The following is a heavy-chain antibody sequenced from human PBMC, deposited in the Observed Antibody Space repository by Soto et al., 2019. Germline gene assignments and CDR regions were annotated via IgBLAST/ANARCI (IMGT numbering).Heavy chain of an antibody. V-gene: IGHV1-18*01. D-gene: IGHD3-3*01. CDR3: AGAVNECITIFGVVIFDY. J-gene: IGHJ4*02. Sequence: QVQLVQSGAEVKKPGASVKVSCKTSGYTFTGYGISWVRQAPGQGLEWMGWISGHNGKTNSAQKLQGKGTITTDAYSGTAYMELRSLRSEDTAVYYCAGAVNECITIFGVVIFDYWGQGTLVTVSS. CDR2: ISGHNGKT. CDR1: GYTFTGYG.